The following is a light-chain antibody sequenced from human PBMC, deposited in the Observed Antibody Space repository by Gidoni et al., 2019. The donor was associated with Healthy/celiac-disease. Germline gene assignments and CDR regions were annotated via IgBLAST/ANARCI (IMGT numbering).Light chain of an antibody. J-gene: IGKJ2*01. CDR3: QQSYSTLNTYYT. CDR2: AAS. V-gene: IGKV1-39*01. CDR1: QSISSY. Sequence: DIQMTQSPSSLSASVGDRVTITCRASQSISSYLNWYQQKPGKAPKLLIYAASSLQSGVPSRFSGSGSGTDFTLTISSLQPEDFATYYCQQSYSTLNTYYTFGQGTKLEIK.